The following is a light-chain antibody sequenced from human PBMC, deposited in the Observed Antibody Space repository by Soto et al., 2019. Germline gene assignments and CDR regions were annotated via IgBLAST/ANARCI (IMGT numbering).Light chain of an antibody. CDR1: QSISSY. V-gene: IGKV1-39*01. Sequence: IQMTQSPSSLSASVGDRVTITCRASQSISSYLNWYQQKPGKAPKLLIYAASSLQSGVPSRFSGSGSGTDFTLTISSLHPEDFAIYYCQQSYSTPWTFGQGTKVEI. CDR2: AAS. CDR3: QQSYSTPWT. J-gene: IGKJ1*01.